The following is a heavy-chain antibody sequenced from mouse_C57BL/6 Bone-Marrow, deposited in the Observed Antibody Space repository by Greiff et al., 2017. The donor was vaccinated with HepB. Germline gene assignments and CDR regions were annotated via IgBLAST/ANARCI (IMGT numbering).Heavy chain of an antibody. D-gene: IGHD2-4*01. CDR2: ISSGSSTI. CDR1: GFTFSDYG. J-gene: IGHJ3*01. CDR3: ARHGYDYDNLAY. Sequence: DVMLVESGGGLVKPGGSLKLSCAASGFTFSDYGMHWVRQAPEKGLEWVAYISSGSSTIYYADTVKGRFTISRDNAKNTLFLQMTSLRSEDTAMYYCARHGYDYDNLAYWGQGTLVTVSA. V-gene: IGHV5-17*01.